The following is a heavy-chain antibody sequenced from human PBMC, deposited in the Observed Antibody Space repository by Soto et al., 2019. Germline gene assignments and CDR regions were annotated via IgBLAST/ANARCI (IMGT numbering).Heavy chain of an antibody. CDR2: ISSSSSTI. CDR1: GFTFSIYS. D-gene: IGHD2-2*01. V-gene: IGHV3-48*01. CDR3: ARARVPAAMRVYYYYMDV. Sequence: GGSLRLSCAASGFTFSIYSMNWFRQAPGKGLEWVSYISSSSSTIYYADSVKGRFTISRDNAKNSLYLQMNSLRAEDTAVYYCARARVPAAMRVYYYYMDVWGKGTTVTVSS. J-gene: IGHJ6*03.